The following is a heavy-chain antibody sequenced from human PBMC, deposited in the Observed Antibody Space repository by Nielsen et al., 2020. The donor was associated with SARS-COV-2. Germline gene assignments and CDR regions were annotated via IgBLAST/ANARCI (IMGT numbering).Heavy chain of an antibody. CDR1: GFTFSSYW. J-gene: IGHJ4*02. CDR3: ARDMGDYVWGSYRYSWYFDY. Sequence: GRSLRLSCAASGFTFSSYWMSWVRQAPGKGLEWVANIKQDGSEKYYVDSVKGRFTISRDNAKNSLYLQMNSLRAEDTAVYYCARDMGDYVWGSYRYSWYFDYWGQGTLVTVSS. CDR2: IKQDGSEK. D-gene: IGHD3-16*02. V-gene: IGHV3-7*01.